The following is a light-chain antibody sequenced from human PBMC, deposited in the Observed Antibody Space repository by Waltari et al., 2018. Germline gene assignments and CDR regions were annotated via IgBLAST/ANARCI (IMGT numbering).Light chain of an antibody. CDR1: QNINTW. CDR3: LQYNGAPRT. V-gene: IGKV1-5*03. CDR2: QAS. Sequence: DIQMTQSPSTLSATVRDRVTITCRASQNINTWLAWHQQQPGRAPKLLIYQASSLESGVPSRFSCSGSGTEFTLTISSLQPDDFATYYCLQYNGAPRTFGQGTKVEVK. J-gene: IGKJ1*01.